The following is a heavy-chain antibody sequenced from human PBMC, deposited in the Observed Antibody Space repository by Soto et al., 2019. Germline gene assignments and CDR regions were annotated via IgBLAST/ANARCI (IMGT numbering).Heavy chain of an antibody. V-gene: IGHV4-39*01. CDR2: IYYSGST. J-gene: IGHJ4*02. D-gene: IGHD1-26*01. CDR1: GGSISSSSYY. CDR3: ARQQQSGELPLLDY. Sequence: SETLSLTCTVSGGSISSSSYYWGWIRQPPGKGLEWIGSIYYSGSTYYNPSLKSRVTISVDTSKNQFSLKLSSVTAADTAVYYCARQQQSGELPLLDYWGRGTLVTVSS.